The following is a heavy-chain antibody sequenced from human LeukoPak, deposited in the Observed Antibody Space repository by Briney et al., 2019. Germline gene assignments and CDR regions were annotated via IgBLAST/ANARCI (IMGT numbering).Heavy chain of an antibody. D-gene: IGHD6-6*01. CDR1: GFTFSSYG. J-gene: IGHJ5*02. V-gene: IGHV3-7*01. CDR2: IKDDGSEK. Sequence: PGGSLRLSCAASGFTFSSYGMSWVRQAPGKGLEWVASIKDDGSEKYCVDSVKGRFTISRDNAKNSLYLQMNSLRAEDTAVYYCARGRLSPDPWGQGTLVTVSS. CDR3: ARGRLSPDP.